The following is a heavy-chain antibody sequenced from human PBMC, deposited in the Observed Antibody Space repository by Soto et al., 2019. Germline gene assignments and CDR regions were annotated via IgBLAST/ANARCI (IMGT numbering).Heavy chain of an antibody. D-gene: IGHD2-15*01. V-gene: IGHV1-2*04. CDR2: INPNSGGT. J-gene: IGHJ6*02. CDR3: ARMGYCSGGSCSDPYYYYYGMDV. CDR1: GYTFTGYY. Sequence: ASVKVSCKASGYTFTGYYMHWVRQAPGQGLEWMGWINPNSGGTNYAQKFQGWVTMTRDTSISTAYMELSRLRSDDTAVYYCARMGYCSGGSCSDPYYYYYGMDVWGQGTTVTV.